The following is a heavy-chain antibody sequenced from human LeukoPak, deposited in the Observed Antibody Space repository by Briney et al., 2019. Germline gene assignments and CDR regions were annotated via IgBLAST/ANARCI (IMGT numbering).Heavy chain of an antibody. Sequence: GASVKVSCKASGGTFSSYAISWVRQAPGQGLEWMGGIIPIFGTANYAQKFQGRVTITADKSTSTAYMGLSSLRSEDTAVYYCARSPVGPYYYYYYMDVWGKGTTVTVSS. CDR1: GGTFSSYA. J-gene: IGHJ6*03. D-gene: IGHD1-26*01. V-gene: IGHV1-69*06. CDR3: ARSPVGPYYYYYYMDV. CDR2: IIPIFGTA.